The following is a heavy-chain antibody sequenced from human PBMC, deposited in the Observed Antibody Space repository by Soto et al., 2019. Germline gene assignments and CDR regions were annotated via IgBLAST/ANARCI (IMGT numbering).Heavy chain of an antibody. CDR1: GFSFSDYW. J-gene: IGHJ4*02. Sequence: EVQLVESGGGLVQPGGSLRLSCAASGFSFSDYWMHWVRQAPGKGLVWVPCIDTDGSTTTYADSVKGRFTISRDNVKNTLYFQMDRLGAEDTALYYCSRGGGFSGNYLGGQGTLATVSS. V-gene: IGHV3-74*01. CDR3: SRGGGFSGNYL. D-gene: IGHD1-26*01. CDR2: IDTDGSTT.